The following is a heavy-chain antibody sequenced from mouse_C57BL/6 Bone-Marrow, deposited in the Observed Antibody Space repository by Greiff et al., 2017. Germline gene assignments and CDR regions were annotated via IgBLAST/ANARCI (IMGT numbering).Heavy chain of an antibody. CDR2: IAPSDSYT. D-gene: IGHD1-1*01. V-gene: IGHV1-59*01. CDR3: ARWRGYGSSYDYYAMDY. J-gene: IGHJ4*01. CDR1: GYTFTSYW. Sequence: QVQLQQPGAELVRPGTSVKLSCKASGYTFTSYWMHWVKQRPGQGLEWIGVIAPSDSYTNYTQKFKGKATLTVDTSSSTAYMQLSSLTSEDSAVYYCARWRGYGSSYDYYAMDYWGQGTSVTVSS.